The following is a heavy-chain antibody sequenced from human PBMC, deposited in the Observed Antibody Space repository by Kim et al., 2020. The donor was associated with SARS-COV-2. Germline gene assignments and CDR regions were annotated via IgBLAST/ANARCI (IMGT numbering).Heavy chain of an antibody. Sequence: SETLSLTCTVSGGSISSGGYYWSWIRQHPGKGLEWIGYIYYSGSTYYNPSLKSRVTISVDTSKNQFSLKLSSVTAADTAVYYCARDPYDSSGISGAFDIWGQGTMVTVSS. D-gene: IGHD3-22*01. V-gene: IGHV4-31*03. CDR2: IYYSGST. CDR1: GGSISSGGYY. CDR3: ARDPYDSSGISGAFDI. J-gene: IGHJ3*02.